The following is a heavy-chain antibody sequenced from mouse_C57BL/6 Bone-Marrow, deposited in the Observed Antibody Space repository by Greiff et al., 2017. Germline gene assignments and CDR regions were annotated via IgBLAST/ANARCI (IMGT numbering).Heavy chain of an antibody. CDR2: INPGSGGT. V-gene: IGHV1-54*01. CDR1: GYAFTNYL. Sequence: VQLQQSGAELVRPGTSVKVSCKASGYAFTNYLIEWVKQRPGQGLEWIGVINPGSGGTNYNEKFKGKATLTADKSSSTAYMPLSSLTSEDAAVYFCARSGYYYGSSPVYFDYWGQGTTLTVSS. J-gene: IGHJ2*01. CDR3: ARSGYYYGSSPVYFDY. D-gene: IGHD1-1*01.